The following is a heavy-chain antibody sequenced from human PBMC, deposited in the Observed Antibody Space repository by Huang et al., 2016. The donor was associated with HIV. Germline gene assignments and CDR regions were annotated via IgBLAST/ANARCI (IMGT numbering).Heavy chain of an antibody. CDR2: IRIENGLT. D-gene: IGHD3-9*01. J-gene: IGHJ4*02. V-gene: IGHV3-48*01. Sequence: EVQLVESGGRLVRPGGSLRLACAASGFTFSAFCMNWIREAPGNVLEWSSYIRIENGLTYDADSGKGRFTISRDTAKKALYLQMNSLRADDTALYFCARGKYDVLTGWDDTYYVDHWGQGTLVTVSS. CDR1: GFTFSAFC. CDR3: ARGKYDVLTGWDDTYYVDH.